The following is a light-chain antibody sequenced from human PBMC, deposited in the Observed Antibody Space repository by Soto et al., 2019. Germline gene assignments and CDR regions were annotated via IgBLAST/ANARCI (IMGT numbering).Light chain of an antibody. J-gene: IGKJ5*01. CDR2: AAS. CDR3: QQHNQWPIT. Sequence: VLTQSPGTLSLSPGERATLSCRASQTVTSNFLAWYQEKPGQAPRLLIYAASSRAAGIPDRFSGSGSGTEFTLTINSLQSEDSAVYYCQQHNQWPITFGQGTRLEIK. V-gene: IGKV3D-20*02. CDR1: QTVTSNF.